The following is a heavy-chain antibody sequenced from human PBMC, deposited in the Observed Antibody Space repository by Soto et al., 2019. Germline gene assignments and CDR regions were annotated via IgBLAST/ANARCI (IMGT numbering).Heavy chain of an antibody. CDR3: ARDGLHVDTAGGYYGMDV. CDR2: IYYSGST. J-gene: IGHJ6*02. CDR1: GGSISSYY. Sequence: QVQLQESGPGVVKPSETLSLTCTVSGGSISSYYWSWIRQPPGKGLEWIGYIYYSGSTNYNPSLKSRVTISVDTSKNQFSLKLSSVTAADTAVYYCARDGLHVDTAGGYYGMDVWGQGTTVTVSS. D-gene: IGHD5-18*01. V-gene: IGHV4-59*01.